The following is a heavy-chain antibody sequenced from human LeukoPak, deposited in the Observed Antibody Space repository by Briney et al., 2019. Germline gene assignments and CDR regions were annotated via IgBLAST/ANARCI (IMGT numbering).Heavy chain of an antibody. Sequence: ASVKVSCKASGYTFTDNYMHWVRQAPGQGLEWMGWINPNSGGTKYAQKYQGRVTMTRDTSISTAFMELSSLRSDDTAVYHCAREINGGPSFDYWGQGTLVTVSS. V-gene: IGHV1-2*02. CDR3: AREINGGPSFDY. CDR2: INPNSGGT. CDR1: GYTFTDNY. J-gene: IGHJ4*02. D-gene: IGHD2-8*01.